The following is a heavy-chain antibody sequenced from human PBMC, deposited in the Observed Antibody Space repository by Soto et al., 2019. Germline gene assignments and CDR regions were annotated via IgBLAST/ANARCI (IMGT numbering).Heavy chain of an antibody. D-gene: IGHD1-1*01. J-gene: IGHJ4*02. Sequence: QVQLQESGPGLVKPSGTLSLTCAVSGDSITNSNWWSWVRQGPGKGLEWIGEIYHSGATTYNPSLKSRATISVDPSNNHFSLKLTSVTAADTAVYFCARDLGTGTDYWGQGTLVTVAS. CDR3: ARDLGTGTDY. CDR2: IYHSGAT. CDR1: GDSITNSNW. V-gene: IGHV4-4*02.